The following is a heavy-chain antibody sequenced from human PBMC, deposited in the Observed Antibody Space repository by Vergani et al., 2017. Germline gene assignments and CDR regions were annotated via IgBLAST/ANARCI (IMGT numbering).Heavy chain of an antibody. CDR3: ARHSTVEWLVKLGWIDP. V-gene: IGHV4-39*01. D-gene: IGHD6-19*01. CDR1: GASIRSSNYY. Sequence: QLQLQESGPGLVKLSATLSLTCSVSGASIRSSNYYWGWIRQPPGKGLEWIAIIYYSGSTYYNPSLKSRFTISGYTSKNQFSLKLSSLTAPDTGVYFFARHSTVEWLVKLGWIDPWGQGILVTVSS. J-gene: IGHJ5*02. CDR2: IYYSGST.